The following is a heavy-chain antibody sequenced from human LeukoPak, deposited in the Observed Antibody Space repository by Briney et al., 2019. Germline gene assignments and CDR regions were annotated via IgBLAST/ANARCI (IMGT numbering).Heavy chain of an antibody. Sequence: SETLSLTCTVSGGSISSYYWSWIRQPPGKGLEWIGYIYYSGSTNYNPSLKSRVTISVDTSKNQFSLKLSSVTAADTAVYYCARGLDRSCREFDYWGQGTLVTVSS. J-gene: IGHJ4*02. CDR1: GGSISSYY. CDR3: ARGLDRSCREFDY. CDR2: IYYSGST. V-gene: IGHV4-59*12. D-gene: IGHD1-26*01.